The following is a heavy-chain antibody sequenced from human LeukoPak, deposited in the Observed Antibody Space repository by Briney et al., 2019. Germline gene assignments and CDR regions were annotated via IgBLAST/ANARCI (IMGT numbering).Heavy chain of an antibody. CDR1: GFTFSGYG. CDR3: ARDTVATSFDY. Sequence: GGPLELSGQASGFTFSGYGWNWFGKAPGKGLEWVSSISSSTSYIYYADSVKGRFTISRDNAKNSLYLQMNSLRAEDTAVYYCARDTVATSFDYWGQGTLVTVSS. V-gene: IGHV3-21*01. J-gene: IGHJ4*02. D-gene: IGHD5-12*01. CDR2: ISSSTSYI.